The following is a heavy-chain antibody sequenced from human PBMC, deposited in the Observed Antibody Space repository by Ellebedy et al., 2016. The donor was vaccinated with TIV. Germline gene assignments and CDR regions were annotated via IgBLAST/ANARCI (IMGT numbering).Heavy chain of an antibody. CDR3: TREVEGGSSHY. J-gene: IGHJ4*02. CDR2: INHSGST. D-gene: IGHD1-26*01. CDR1: GGSFSGYY. V-gene: IGHV4-34*01. Sequence: SETLSLTXAVYGGSFSGYYWSWIRQPPGKGLEWIGEINHSGSTNYNPSLKSRVTISVDTSKNQFSLKLSSVTAADTAVYYCTREVEGGSSHYWGQGTLVTVSS.